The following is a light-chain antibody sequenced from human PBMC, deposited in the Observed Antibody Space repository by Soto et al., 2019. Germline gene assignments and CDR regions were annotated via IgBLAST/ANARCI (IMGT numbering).Light chain of an antibody. CDR1: QIISSN. Sequence: DIVLTQSPATLSVSLGERVSLSCRASQIISSNLAWYQQKPGQIPRLLIYGASARAAGIPARFSGSWSGTEFTLTIISLQSEDFAVYYCQQYNNWPQFTFGPGTKVDV. J-gene: IGKJ3*01. CDR2: GAS. CDR3: QQYNNWPQFT. V-gene: IGKV3-15*01.